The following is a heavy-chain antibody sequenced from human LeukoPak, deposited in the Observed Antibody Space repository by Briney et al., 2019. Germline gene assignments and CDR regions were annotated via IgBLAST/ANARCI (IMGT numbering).Heavy chain of an antibody. CDR1: GGSISSTGYY. V-gene: IGHV4-61*08. CDR3: ARTEEVGATRSPIFDY. CDR2: IYYSGST. Sequence: SETLSLTCTVSGGSISSTGYYWSWIRQPPGKGLEWIGYIYYSGSTNYNPSLKSRVTISVDTSKNQFSLKLSSVTAADTAVYYCARTEEVGATRSPIFDYWGQGTLVTVSS. D-gene: IGHD1-26*01. J-gene: IGHJ4*02.